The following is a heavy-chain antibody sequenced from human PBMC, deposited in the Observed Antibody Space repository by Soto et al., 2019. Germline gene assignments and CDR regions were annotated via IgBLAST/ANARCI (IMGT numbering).Heavy chain of an antibody. V-gene: IGHV4-31*03. D-gene: IGHD7-27*01. CDR2: IYYSGST. CDR3: ASNPGDQDAFDI. J-gene: IGHJ3*02. CDR1: GGSISSGGYY. Sequence: SETLSLTCTVSGGSISSGGYYWSWIRQHPGKGLEWIGYIYYSGSTYYNPSLKSRVTISVDTSKNQFSLKLSSVTAADTAVYYCASNPGDQDAFDIWGQGTMVTVSS.